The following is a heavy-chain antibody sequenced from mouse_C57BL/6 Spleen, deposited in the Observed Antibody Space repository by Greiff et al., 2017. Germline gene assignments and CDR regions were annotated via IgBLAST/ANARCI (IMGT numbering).Heavy chain of an antibody. CDR3: ARRPYGSGYWYFDV. CDR1: GFTFSDYG. Sequence: EVMLVESGGGLVKPGGSLKLSCAASGFTFSDYGMHWVRQAPGKGLEWVAYISSGSSTIYYADKVKGRFTFSRDNAKNTLVLHMTSLRSEDTAMYYCARRPYGSGYWYFDVWGTGTTVTVSS. V-gene: IGHV5-17*01. CDR2: ISSGSSTI. D-gene: IGHD1-1*01. J-gene: IGHJ1*03.